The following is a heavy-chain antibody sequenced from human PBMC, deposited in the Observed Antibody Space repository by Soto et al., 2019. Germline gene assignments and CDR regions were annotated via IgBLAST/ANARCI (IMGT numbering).Heavy chain of an antibody. V-gene: IGHV5-51*01. CDR1: GYSFTSYW. CDR3: PRGGLMVRGAITYFDY. D-gene: IGHD3-10*01. CDR2: IYPGDSDT. J-gene: IGHJ4*02. Sequence: PGESLKISCKGSGYSFTSYWIGWVRQMPGKGLEWMGIIYPGDSDTRYSPSFQGQVTISADNSISTAYLQWSSLKASDTAMYSCPRGGLMVRGAITYFDYWGQGTLVTVTS.